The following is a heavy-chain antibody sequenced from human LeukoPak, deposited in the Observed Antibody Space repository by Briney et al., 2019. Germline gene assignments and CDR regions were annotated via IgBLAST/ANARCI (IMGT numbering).Heavy chain of an antibody. CDR1: GFTFSSHW. J-gene: IGHJ6*02. D-gene: IGHD3-3*01. CDR2: IKQDGSEK. V-gene: IGHV3-7*01. Sequence: PGGSLRLSCAASGFTFSSHWMSWVRQAPGKGLEWVANIKQDGSEKYYVDSVKGRFTISRDNAKNSLYLQMNSLRAEDTAVYYCARDQMGFGVVIQFRYYYYGMDVWGQGTTVTVSS. CDR3: ARDQMGFGVVIQFRYYYYGMDV.